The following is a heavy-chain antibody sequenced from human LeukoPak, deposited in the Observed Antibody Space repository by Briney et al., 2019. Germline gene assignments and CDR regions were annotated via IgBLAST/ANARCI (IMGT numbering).Heavy chain of an antibody. CDR2: INHSGST. Sequence: SETLSLTCAVYGGSFSGYYWSWIRQPPGKGLEWIGEINHSGSTNYNPSLKSRVTISVDTSKNQFSLKLSSVTAADTVVYYCARGTAYYWGQGTLVTVSS. CDR1: GGSFSGYY. CDR3: ARGTAYY. V-gene: IGHV4-34*01. J-gene: IGHJ4*02.